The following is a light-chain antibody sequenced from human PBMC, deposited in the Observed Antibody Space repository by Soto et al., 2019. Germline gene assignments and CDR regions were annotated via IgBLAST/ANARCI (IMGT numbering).Light chain of an antibody. Sequence: EIVLSQSPGTLSLSPGERATLSCRASQSVSSSYLAWYQQKPGQAPRILIFGASGRATGIPARFSGSGSGTDFTLTISSLEPEDFAVYYCQQRSNWPPITFGQGTRLEIK. CDR1: QSVSSSY. CDR3: QQRSNWPPIT. V-gene: IGKV3D-20*02. J-gene: IGKJ5*01. CDR2: GAS.